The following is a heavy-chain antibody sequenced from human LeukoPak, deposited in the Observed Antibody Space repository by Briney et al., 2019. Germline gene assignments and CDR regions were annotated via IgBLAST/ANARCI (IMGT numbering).Heavy chain of an antibody. CDR3: ATGGYYYGSGTYYGMDV. D-gene: IGHD3-10*01. CDR1: GYTLTELS. J-gene: IGHJ6*02. Sequence: GASVNVSCEVSGYTLTELSMHWVRQAPGKGLEWMGGFDPEDGETIYAQKFQGRVTMTEDTSTDTAYMELSSLRSEDTAVYYCATGGYYYGSGTYYGMDVWGQGTTVTVSS. V-gene: IGHV1-24*01. CDR2: FDPEDGET.